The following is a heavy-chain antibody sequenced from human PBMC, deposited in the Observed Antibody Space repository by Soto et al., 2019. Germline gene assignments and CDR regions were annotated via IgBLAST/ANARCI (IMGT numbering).Heavy chain of an antibody. CDR3: ARDPFYGWFDS. CDR2: MTPDSGDT. V-gene: IGHV1-8*01. Sequence: SGAEVRKPGASVKVSCKASGHTLASYDINWVRQATGQGLEWMGWMTPDSGDTGYAQKFQGRVTMTWDTSITTAYMELSSLRSDDTAVYYCARDPFYGWFDSWGQGTLVTVSS. J-gene: IGHJ5*01. D-gene: IGHD3-16*01. CDR1: GHTLASYD.